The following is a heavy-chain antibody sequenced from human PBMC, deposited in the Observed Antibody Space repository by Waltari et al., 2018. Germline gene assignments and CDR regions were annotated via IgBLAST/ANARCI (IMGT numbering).Heavy chain of an antibody. CDR2: ISHSGST. Sequence: QVQLHQWGAGLFKPSETLSLTCHGPGGPFTVYTWGWPRQSPDKGLEWIGEISHSGSTNYNPSLKSRVTMSVDTSKNQFSLKLSSVTALDTAVYYCTRHSGVSRGFDPWGQGTLVTVSS. D-gene: IGHD2-8*01. CDR1: GGPFTVYT. J-gene: IGHJ5*02. V-gene: IGHV4-34*01. CDR3: TRHSGVSRGFDP.